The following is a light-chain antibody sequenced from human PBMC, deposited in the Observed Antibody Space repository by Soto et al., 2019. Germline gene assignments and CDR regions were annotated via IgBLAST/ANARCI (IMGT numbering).Light chain of an antibody. V-gene: IGKV3-20*01. Sequence: VLTQSPGILSLSPGERATLSCRASQSGTNSFLAWYQQKPGQAPRLLIYGASSRATGIPGRFSGSGSGIDFTLSINRLEPEDFGVYYCQRYGTSPRTFGRGTKVEIK. CDR1: QSGTNSF. J-gene: IGKJ1*01. CDR3: QRYGTSPRT. CDR2: GAS.